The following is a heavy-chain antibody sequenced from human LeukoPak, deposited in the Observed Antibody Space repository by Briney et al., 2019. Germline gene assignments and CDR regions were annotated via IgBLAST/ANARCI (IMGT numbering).Heavy chain of an antibody. V-gene: IGHV3-23*01. CDR3: AKDPNGDYIGAFDS. CDR2: FTVSSGTT. D-gene: IGHD2-8*01. J-gene: IGHJ3*02. CDR1: AFTLSTYA. Sequence: GGSLRLSCVPSAFTLSTYAMTWVRQAPGRGLEWVSSFTVSSGTTNYADSVKGRFTISRDNSKNTLYLQMNSLRADDTAIYYCAKDPNGDYIGAFDSWGQGTLVTVSS.